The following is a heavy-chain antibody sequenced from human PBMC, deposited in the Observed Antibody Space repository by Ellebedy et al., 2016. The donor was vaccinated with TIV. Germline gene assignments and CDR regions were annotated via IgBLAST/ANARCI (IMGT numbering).Heavy chain of an antibody. Sequence: ASVKVSCXASGYTFTSYYMHWVRQAPGQGLEWMGIINPSGGSTSYAQKFQGRVTMTRDTSTSTVYMELSSLRSEDTAVYYCARDKTVTTYYYYYYYMDVWGKGTTVTVSS. D-gene: IGHD4-11*01. J-gene: IGHJ6*03. CDR2: INPSGGST. V-gene: IGHV1-46*01. CDR1: GYTFTSYY. CDR3: ARDKTVTTYYYYYYYMDV.